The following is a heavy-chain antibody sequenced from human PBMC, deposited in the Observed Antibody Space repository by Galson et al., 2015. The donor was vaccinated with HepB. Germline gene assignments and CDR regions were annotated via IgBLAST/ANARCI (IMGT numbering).Heavy chain of an antibody. CDR3: AKDSDFDFHSEKSTTFDY. J-gene: IGHJ4*02. Sequence: SLRLSCAASGFSFDTYAMSWVRQAPGKGLEWVSSISGAGHNTYYADAVRGRFTISRDNSKNTVYLQMISLRDVDTAMYYCAKDSDFDFHSEKSTTFDYWGRGTLVTVSS. V-gene: IGHV3-23*01. D-gene: IGHD3-3*01. CDR1: GFSFDTYA. CDR2: ISGAGHNT.